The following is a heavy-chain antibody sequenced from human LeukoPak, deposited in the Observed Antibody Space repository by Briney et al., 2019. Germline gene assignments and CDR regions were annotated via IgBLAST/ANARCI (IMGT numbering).Heavy chain of an antibody. J-gene: IGHJ4*02. D-gene: IGHD7-27*01. CDR2: VSYSGNT. Sequence: NPSETLTLTCTVSGGSISSGSYYWSWIRQPAGKGLEWIGSVSYSGNTYYNPSLKSRVTISVDTSKNQFSLKLSSVTAADTAVYYCARGGPWGRGFDYWGQGTLVTVSS. CDR3: ARGGPWGRGFDY. V-gene: IGHV4-61*10. CDR1: GGSISSGSYY.